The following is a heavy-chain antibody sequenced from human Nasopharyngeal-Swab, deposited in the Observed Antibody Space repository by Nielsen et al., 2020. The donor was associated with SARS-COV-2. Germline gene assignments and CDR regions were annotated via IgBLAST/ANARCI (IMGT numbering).Heavy chain of an antibody. CDR2: INAGNGNT. CDR3: ARDPTVTTDYYYYYYMDV. D-gene: IGHD4-17*01. V-gene: IGHV1-3*01. J-gene: IGHJ6*03. Sequence: WVRQAPGQRLEWMGWINAGNGNTKYSQKFQGRVTITRDTSASTANMELSSLRSEDTAVYYCARDPTVTTDYYYYYYMDVWGKGTTVTVSS.